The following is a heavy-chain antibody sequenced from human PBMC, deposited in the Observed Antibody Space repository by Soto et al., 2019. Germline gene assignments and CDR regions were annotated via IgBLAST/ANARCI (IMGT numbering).Heavy chain of an antibody. V-gene: IGHV3-48*01. CDR3: ARGDYSSGYYYVY. CDR1: GFTFSSYS. J-gene: IGHJ4*02. CDR2: ISSSSTTM. Sequence: EVQLVESGGGLVQPGGSLRLSCAASGFTFSSYSMNWVRQAPGKGLEWVSYISSSSTTMYYADSVKGRFTISRDNAKNSLYLQMNSLRAEDTAVYYCARGDYSSGYYYVYWGQGTLVTVSS. D-gene: IGHD3-22*01.